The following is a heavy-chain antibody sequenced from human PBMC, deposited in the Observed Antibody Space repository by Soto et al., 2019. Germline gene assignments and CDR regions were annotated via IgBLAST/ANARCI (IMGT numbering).Heavy chain of an antibody. V-gene: IGHV3-48*01. J-gene: IGHJ3*02. CDR3: ARDLFWRFVVLPAVPNAILI. CDR1: GFTFSSYR. Sequence: PGGSLRLSCAASGFTFSSYRMNWVRQAPGKGLEWVSYISSSSSTIYYADSVKGRFTISRDNAKNSLYLQMNSLRAEDTAVYYCARDLFWRFVVLPAVPNAILIWGPGT. CDR2: ISSSSSTI. D-gene: IGHD3-3*01.